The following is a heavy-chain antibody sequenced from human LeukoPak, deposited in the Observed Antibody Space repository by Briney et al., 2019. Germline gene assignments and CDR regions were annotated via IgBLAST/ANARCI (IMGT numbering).Heavy chain of an antibody. Sequence: GGSLRLSCAASGFTFSTYSVNWVRQAPGKGLEWVSSISRSSSFIYYADSVKGRFTTSRDNAKNSLYLQMNSLRAEDTAVYYCARESSGPSFDYWGQGTLVTVSS. V-gene: IGHV3-21*01. CDR2: ISRSSSFI. CDR1: GFTFSTYS. D-gene: IGHD6-19*01. CDR3: ARESSGPSFDY. J-gene: IGHJ4*02.